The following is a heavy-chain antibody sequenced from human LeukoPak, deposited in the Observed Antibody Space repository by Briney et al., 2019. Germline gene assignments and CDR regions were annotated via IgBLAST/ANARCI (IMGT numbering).Heavy chain of an antibody. CDR3: ARENYDSSFNWFDP. D-gene: IGHD3-22*01. V-gene: IGHV3-21*01. J-gene: IGHJ5*02. CDR2: ISSSSSYI. CDR1: GFTFSSYS. Sequence: GGSLRLSCAASGFTFSSYSMNWVRQAPGKGLKWVSSISSSSSYIYYADSVKGRFTISRDNAKNSLYLQMNSLRAEDTAVYYCARENYDSSFNWFDPWGQGTLVTVSS.